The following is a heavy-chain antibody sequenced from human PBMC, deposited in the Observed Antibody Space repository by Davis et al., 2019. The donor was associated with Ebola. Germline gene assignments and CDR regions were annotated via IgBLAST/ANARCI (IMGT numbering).Heavy chain of an antibody. D-gene: IGHD3-10*01. Sequence: GESLKISCAASGFTFSSYAMHWVRQAPGKGLEWVAVISYDGSNKYYADPVKGRFTISRDNSKNTLYLQMNSLRAEDTAVYYCARDVGGSGSYLWDYWGQGTLVTVSS. CDR2: ISYDGSNK. CDR1: GFTFSSYA. CDR3: ARDVGGSGSYLWDY. J-gene: IGHJ4*02. V-gene: IGHV3-30-3*01.